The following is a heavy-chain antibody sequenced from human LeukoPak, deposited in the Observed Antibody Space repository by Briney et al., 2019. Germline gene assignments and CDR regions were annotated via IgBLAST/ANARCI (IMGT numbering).Heavy chain of an antibody. J-gene: IGHJ4*02. CDR1: GGSISSGSYY. CDR3: ARSPYCSSTSCYVKFDY. CDR2: IYTSGST. D-gene: IGHD2-2*01. Sequence: SETLSLTCTVSGGSISSGSYYWSWIRQPAGKGLEWIGRIYTSGSTNYNPSLKSRVTISVDTSKNQFSLKLSSVTAADTAVYYCARSPYCSSTSCYVKFDYWGQGTLVTVPS. V-gene: IGHV4-61*02.